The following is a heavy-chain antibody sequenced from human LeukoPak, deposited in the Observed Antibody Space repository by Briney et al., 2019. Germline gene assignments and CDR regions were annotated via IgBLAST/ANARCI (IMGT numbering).Heavy chain of an antibody. CDR3: VRGGAQQLET. CDR2: TNDRGST. V-gene: IGHV4-34*01. J-gene: IGHJ5*02. D-gene: IGHD6-13*01. CDR1: GGSFSGDY. Sequence: PETPSLTCAVYGGSFSGDYWSWIRQNPGKGLEWIGETNDRGSTTYNPSLKSRVTMTIDTSKKQASLRLSSMTVADTAVYYCVRGGAQQLETWGQGTLVTVSS.